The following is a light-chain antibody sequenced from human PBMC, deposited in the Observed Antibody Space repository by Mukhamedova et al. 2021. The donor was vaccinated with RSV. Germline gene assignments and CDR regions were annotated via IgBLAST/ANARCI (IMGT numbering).Light chain of an antibody. V-gene: IGKV3-15*01. CDR3: QQYNSYPHT. CDR1: QSVSSN. Sequence: LSCRASQSVSSNLAWYQQKPGQAPRLLIYGASTRATGIPARFSGSGSGTDFTLTISSLQPEDFATYYCQQYNSYPHTFGQGTKL. J-gene: IGKJ2*01. CDR2: GAS.